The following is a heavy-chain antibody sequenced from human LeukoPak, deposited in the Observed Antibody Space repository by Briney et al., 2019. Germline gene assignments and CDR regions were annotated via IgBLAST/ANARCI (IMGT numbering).Heavy chain of an antibody. CDR1: GVTFSHYA. J-gene: IGHJ5*02. D-gene: IGHD5-12*01. V-gene: IGHV3-23*01. CDR3: ARGYSHSSGGWLDP. Sequence: PGGSLRLSCAVSGVTFSHYAMSWVRQGPGTGQERVGSFTDSGDATYYADSVKGRLPISRDNSNSTLYLHISGLRDEDTAVYYCARGYSHSSGGWLDPWGQGTLVTVSS. CDR2: FTDSGDAT.